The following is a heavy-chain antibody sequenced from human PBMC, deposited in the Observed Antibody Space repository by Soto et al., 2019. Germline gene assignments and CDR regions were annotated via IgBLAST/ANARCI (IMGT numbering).Heavy chain of an antibody. CDR3: AKGVRTLIVVVISDAFDI. D-gene: IGHD3-22*01. V-gene: IGHV3-23*01. CDR2: IRGSGGST. Sequence: EMQLLESGGGLVQPGGSLRLSCEASGFTFRGYAMSWVRQAPVKGLEWVSTIRGSGGSTFYADSVKGRFTISRDNSRDTLYLQMNSLRAEDTAVYYCAKGVRTLIVVVISDAFDIWGQGTMVTVSS. J-gene: IGHJ3*02. CDR1: GFTFRGYA.